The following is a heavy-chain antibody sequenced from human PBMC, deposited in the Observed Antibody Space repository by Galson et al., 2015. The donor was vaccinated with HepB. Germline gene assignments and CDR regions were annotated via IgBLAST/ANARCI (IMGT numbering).Heavy chain of an antibody. J-gene: IGHJ6*03. CDR1: GFSFVSHS. V-gene: IGHV3-48*01. CDR2: ISSGGTK. D-gene: IGHD6-25*01. Sequence: SLRLSCAGSGFSFVSHSMNWVRHTPGKGLEWLAYISSGGTKYYADSAKGRFTISRDNAKKSKYLHMSSLRVEDTAVYYCARNPASYDYYNMDVWGQGTTVTVSS. CDR3: ARNPASYDYYNMDV.